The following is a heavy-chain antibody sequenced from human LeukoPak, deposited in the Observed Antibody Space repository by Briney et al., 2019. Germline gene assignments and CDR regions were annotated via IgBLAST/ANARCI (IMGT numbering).Heavy chain of an antibody. CDR1: GFTFSGYA. V-gene: IGHV3-23*01. D-gene: IGHD1-26*01. J-gene: IGHJ6*04. CDR2: ISGRGDAT. Sequence: GGSLRLSCAASGFTFSGYAMTWVRRAPGKGLEWVSAISGRGDATYYAESVKGRFTISRDNSKNTLYVQMNSLRAEDTALYYCAKAPPDKWEYYYGMDVWGKGTMVTVSS. CDR3: AKAPPDKWEYYYGMDV.